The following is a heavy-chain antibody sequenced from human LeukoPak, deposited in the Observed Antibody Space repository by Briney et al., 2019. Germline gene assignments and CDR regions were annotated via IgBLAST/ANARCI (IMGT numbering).Heavy chain of an antibody. CDR3: AKEGIAAAVAPDY. D-gene: IGHD6-13*01. Sequence: GGPLRLSCEVSGFTFDDYAMHWVRQAPGKGLEWVSLISGVGGRTYYADSVKGRFTISRDNSKNSLYLQMNSLRTEDTALYYCAKEGIAAAVAPDYWGQGTLVTVSS. J-gene: IGHJ4*02. CDR1: GFTFDDYA. CDR2: ISGVGGRT. V-gene: IGHV3-43*02.